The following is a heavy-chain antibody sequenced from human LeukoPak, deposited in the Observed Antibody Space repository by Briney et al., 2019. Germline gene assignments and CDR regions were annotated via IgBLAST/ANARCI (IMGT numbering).Heavy chain of an antibody. J-gene: IGHJ5*02. D-gene: IGHD3-22*01. V-gene: IGHV4-61*01. Sequence: SETLSLTCTVSGGSVSGGSFYWNWLRQPPGTGLEWIGYIYYSGSTKYNPSLKSRVTISVDTSKTQFSLKLSSVTAADTAVYYCASYREYYYDSSAGWFDPWGQGTLVTVSS. CDR1: GGSVSGGSFY. CDR3: ASYREYYYDSSAGWFDP. CDR2: IYYSGST.